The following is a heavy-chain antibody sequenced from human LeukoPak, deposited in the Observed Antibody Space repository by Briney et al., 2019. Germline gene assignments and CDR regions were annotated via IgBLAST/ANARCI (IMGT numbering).Heavy chain of an antibody. D-gene: IGHD6-13*01. CDR1: GYTFTGYY. CDR2: INPNSGGT. Sequence: ASVKVSCKASGYTFTGYYMHWVRQAPGQGLEWMGWINPNSGGTNYAQKLQGRVTMTTDTSTSTAYMELRSLRSDDTAVYYCARWGGIAAAGSLGIAFDIWGQGTMVTVSS. CDR3: ARWGGIAAAGSLGIAFDI. V-gene: IGHV1-2*02. J-gene: IGHJ3*02.